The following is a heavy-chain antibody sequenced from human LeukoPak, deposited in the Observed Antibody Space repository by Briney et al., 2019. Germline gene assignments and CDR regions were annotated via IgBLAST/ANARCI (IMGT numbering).Heavy chain of an antibody. CDR2: ISYDGSNK. CDR3: ARVLTGYYLSPTFDY. Sequence: GGSLRLSCAASGFTFSSYAMHWVRQAPGKGLEWVAVISYDGSNKYYADSVKGRFTFSRDNSKNTLYLQMNSLRAEDTAVYYCARVLTGYYLSPTFDYWGQGTLVTVSS. V-gene: IGHV3-30-3*01. D-gene: IGHD3-9*01. J-gene: IGHJ4*02. CDR1: GFTFSSYA.